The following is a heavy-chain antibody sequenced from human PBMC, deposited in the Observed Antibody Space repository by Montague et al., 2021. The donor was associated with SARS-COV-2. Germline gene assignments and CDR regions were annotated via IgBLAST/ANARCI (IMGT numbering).Heavy chain of an antibody. CDR1: GGSISSSRYY. CDR2: IYYTGST. V-gene: IGHV4-39*07. Sequence: SETLSLTCTVSGGSISSSRYYWGWIRQPPGKGLEWIGNIYYTGSTYYNPSLKSRVTISVDTSKNQFSLKLSSVTAADTAVYYCARDTRIAMVVVVTGYGLESWGQGTTVTVSS. D-gene: IGHD3-22*01. CDR3: ARDTRIAMVVVVTGYGLES. J-gene: IGHJ6*02.